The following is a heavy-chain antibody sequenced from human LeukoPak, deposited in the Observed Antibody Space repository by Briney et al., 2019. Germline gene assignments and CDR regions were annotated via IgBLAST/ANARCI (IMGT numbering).Heavy chain of an antibody. Sequence: PGGSLRLSCAASGFTFCSYGMSWVRQAPGKGLEWVSFITPNADRTSYADSVEGHFTISRDNPRNTLYMQMNSLRDEDTAVYYCAIMHGYYDGSGYWVQWGQGTLVTVSS. CDR2: ITPNADRT. D-gene: IGHD3-22*01. J-gene: IGHJ4*02. CDR1: GFTFCSYG. V-gene: IGHV3-23*01. CDR3: AIMHGYYDGSGYWVQ.